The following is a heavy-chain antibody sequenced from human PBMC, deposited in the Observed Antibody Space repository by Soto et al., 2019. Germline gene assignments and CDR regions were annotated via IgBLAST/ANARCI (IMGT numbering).Heavy chain of an antibody. D-gene: IGHD3-3*01. CDR3: ARAWKIEKFGVISMSKGLDV. J-gene: IGHJ6*01. CDR2: SSNRDRST. Sequence: QVQLVESGGGLVKPGGSLRLSCAASGFIFSDYYMTWNRQAPGKGLEWLSCSSNRDRSTYYADSVKDRFVVSKDNAKNLVYLQMTSLRAEATAVYFCARAWKIEKFGVISMSKGLDVWGQGTTVTVSS. V-gene: IGHV3-11*01. CDR1: GFIFSDYY.